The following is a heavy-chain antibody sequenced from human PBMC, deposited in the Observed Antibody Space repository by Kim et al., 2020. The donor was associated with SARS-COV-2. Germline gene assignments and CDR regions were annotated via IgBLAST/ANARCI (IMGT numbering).Heavy chain of an antibody. CDR3: ARNGGSYWDNDAFDI. V-gene: IGHV1-18*01. Sequence: QKLQGRVTMTPDTSTSTDYMELRSLRSDDTAVYYCARNGGSYWDNDAFDIWGQGTMVTVSS. J-gene: IGHJ3*02. D-gene: IGHD1-26*01.